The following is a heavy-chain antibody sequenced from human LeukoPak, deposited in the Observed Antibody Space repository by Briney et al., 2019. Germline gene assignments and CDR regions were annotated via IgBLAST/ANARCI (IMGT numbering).Heavy chain of an antibody. CDR3: ARTLFGAYNWFDP. CDR2: ISSASNYI. CDR1: GFTFSSYW. Sequence: GGSLRLSCAASGFTFSSYWMSWVRQAPGKGLEWVSSISSASNYINYADSVKGRFTISRDNAKSSLYLQMNSLRAEDTAVYYCARTLFGAYNWFDPWGQGALVTVSS. D-gene: IGHD3-3*01. V-gene: IGHV3-21*01. J-gene: IGHJ5*02.